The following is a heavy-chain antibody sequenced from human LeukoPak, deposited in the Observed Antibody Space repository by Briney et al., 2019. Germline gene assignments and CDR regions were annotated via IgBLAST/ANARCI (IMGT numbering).Heavy chain of an antibody. CDR2: IEAEGSDK. V-gene: IGHV3-7*01. CDR1: GFTFDIYW. Sequence: GGSLRLSCAASGFTFDIYWMNWVPQAPGRGLEWVVKIEAEGSDKNYVEAVKGRFTISRDNAKNSLYLQMNSLRAEDMAVYYCARGGGLSDYWGQGTLVTVSS. J-gene: IGHJ4*02. CDR3: ARGGGLSDY. D-gene: IGHD1-26*01.